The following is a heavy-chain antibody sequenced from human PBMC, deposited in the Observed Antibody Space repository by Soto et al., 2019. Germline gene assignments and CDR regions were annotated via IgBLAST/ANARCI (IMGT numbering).Heavy chain of an antibody. J-gene: IGHJ3*02. CDR1: GGSISSYY. CDR3: ARQYGDYVRGAFDI. D-gene: IGHD4-17*01. V-gene: IGHV4-59*01. Sequence: SETLSLTCTVSGGSISSYYWSWIRQPPGKGLEWIGYIYYSGSTNYNPSLKSRVTISVDTSKNQFSLKLSSVTAADTAVYYCARQYGDYVRGAFDIWGQGTMVTVSS. CDR2: IYYSGST.